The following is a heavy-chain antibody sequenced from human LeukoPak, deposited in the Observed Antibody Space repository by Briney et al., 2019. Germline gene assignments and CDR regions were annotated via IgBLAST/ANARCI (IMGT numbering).Heavy chain of an antibody. D-gene: IGHD2-15*01. Sequence: GGSLRLSCAASGFTFSSHWMSWVRQAPGKGLEWVANIKQGGSEKYYVDSVKGRFTISRDNARKSVYLQMNSLRAEDTAVYYCVRGRERVAATNNWFDPWGQGTLVTVSS. CDR3: VRGRERVAATNNWFDP. CDR2: IKQGGSEK. CDR1: GFTFSSHW. J-gene: IGHJ5*02. V-gene: IGHV3-7*04.